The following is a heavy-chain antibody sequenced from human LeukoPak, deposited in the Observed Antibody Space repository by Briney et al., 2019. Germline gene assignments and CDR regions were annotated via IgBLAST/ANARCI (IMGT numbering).Heavy chain of an antibody. J-gene: IGHJ5*02. CDR3: ARDSRGYYDSSGYPS. CDR1: GFTFSSYS. V-gene: IGHV3-21*01. CDR2: ISDGSSHI. D-gene: IGHD3-22*01. Sequence: GGSLRLSCAASGFTFSSYSMNWVRQAPGKGLEWVSSISDGSSHIYYADSVKGRFTISRDNAKNSLYLQMNSLRAEDTAVYYCARDSRGYYDSSGYPSWGQGTLVTVSS.